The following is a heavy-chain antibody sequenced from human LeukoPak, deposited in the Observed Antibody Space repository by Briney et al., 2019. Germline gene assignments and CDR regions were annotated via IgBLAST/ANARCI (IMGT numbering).Heavy chain of an antibody. CDR1: GFTFSSYS. J-gene: IGHJ4*02. V-gene: IGHV3-48*01. CDR2: ISSNSRTI. Sequence: GGSLRLSCAASGFTFSSYSMNWVRQAPGKGLEWVSYISSNSRTIYYADSVKGRFTISRDNAKNSLYLEMNSLRAEDTAVYYCARDRRLQDYWGQGTLVTVSS. CDR3: ARDRRLQDY. D-gene: IGHD2-21*01.